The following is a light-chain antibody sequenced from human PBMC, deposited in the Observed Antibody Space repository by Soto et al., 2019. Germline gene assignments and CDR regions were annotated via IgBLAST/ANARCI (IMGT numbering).Light chain of an antibody. J-gene: IGKJ5*01. V-gene: IGKV1-39*01. CDR3: QQTYRTPPLT. Sequence: DIQITQSPSSLSSSVVDRVPITCHSSQNIRSYLNWYQHKPGEAPKLLIYAAPSLLTGVPSRFSGSGSGTDFTLTINTLQPEDFATYYCQQTYRTPPLTFCQGTRLEIK. CDR1: QNIRSY. CDR2: AAP.